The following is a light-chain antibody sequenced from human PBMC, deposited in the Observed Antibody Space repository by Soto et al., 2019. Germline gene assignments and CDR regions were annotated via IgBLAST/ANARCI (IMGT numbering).Light chain of an antibody. Sequence: QSVLTQPPSASGTPGQRVTISCSGSSSNIGRNTVIWYQQLPGTAPKLLIYSNTQRPSGVPDRFSGSKSGTSASLAISGLQAEDEADYYCAAWDDSLNGLLFGAGTKLTVL. CDR1: SSNIGRNT. CDR2: SNT. CDR3: AAWDDSLNGLL. J-gene: IGLJ2*01. V-gene: IGLV1-44*01.